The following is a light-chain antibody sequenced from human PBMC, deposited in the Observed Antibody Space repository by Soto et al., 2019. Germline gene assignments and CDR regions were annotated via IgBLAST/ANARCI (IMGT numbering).Light chain of an antibody. CDR1: QSVSSN. V-gene: IGKV3-15*01. CDR3: QQDNNWPPLT. Sequence: EIVMTQSPATLSVSPGERATLSCRASQSVSSNLAWYQQKPGQAPRLLIYGASTRATGIPARFSRSGSGTEFTLTISSLQSEDFAVYYCQQDNNWPPLTFGGGTKVEIK. J-gene: IGKJ4*01. CDR2: GAS.